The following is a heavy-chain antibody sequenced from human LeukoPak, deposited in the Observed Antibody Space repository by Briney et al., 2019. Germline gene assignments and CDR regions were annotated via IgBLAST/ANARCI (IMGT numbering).Heavy chain of an antibody. J-gene: IGHJ4*02. D-gene: IGHD5-24*01. V-gene: IGHV1-46*01. CDR2: INPSGGST. CDR3: ARDQEMATIRYYFDY. CDR1: GYTFTSYY. Sequence: ASVKVSCKASGYTFTSYYMHWVRQAPGQGLEWMGMINPSGGSTSYAQKFQGRVTMTRDTSTSTVYMELSSLRSEDTAVYYCARDQEMATIRYYFDYWGQGTLVTVSS.